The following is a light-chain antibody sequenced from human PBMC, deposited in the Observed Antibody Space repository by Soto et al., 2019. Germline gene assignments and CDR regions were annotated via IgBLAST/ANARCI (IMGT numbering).Light chain of an antibody. CDR2: DAS. Sequence: EIVMTQSPATLSESPGEGATLSCKASQNVYNNLAWYQQRPGQPPRLLIYDASTRATGISARFSGSGYGTEFTLTISSLQSEDFAVYFCRQCRNWPLTFGGGTKVDIK. CDR1: QNVYNN. CDR3: RQCRNWPLT. V-gene: IGKV3-15*01. J-gene: IGKJ4*01.